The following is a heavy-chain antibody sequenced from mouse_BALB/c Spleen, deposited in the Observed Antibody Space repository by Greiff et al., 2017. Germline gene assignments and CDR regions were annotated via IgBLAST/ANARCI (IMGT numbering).Heavy chain of an antibody. D-gene: IGHD1-2*01. V-gene: IGHV7-3*02. CDR1: GFTFTDYY. CDR2: IRNKANGYTT. CDR3: ARFTTATAWFAY. Sequence: EVQVVESGGGLVQPGGSLRLSCATSGFTFTDYYMSWVRQPPGKALEWLGFIRNKANGYTTEYSASVMGRFTISRDNSQSILYLQMNTLRAEDSATYYCARFTTATAWFAYWGQGTLVTVSA. J-gene: IGHJ3*01.